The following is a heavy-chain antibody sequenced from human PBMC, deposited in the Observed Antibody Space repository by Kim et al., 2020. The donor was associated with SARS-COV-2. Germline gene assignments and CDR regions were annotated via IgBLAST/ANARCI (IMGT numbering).Heavy chain of an antibody. D-gene: IGHD6-13*01. J-gene: IGHJ4*02. V-gene: IGHV4-34*01. CDR2: INHSGST. CDR3: ARAHSSSWERVDY. Sequence: SETLSLTCAVYGGSFSGYYWSWIRQPPGKGLEWIGEINHSGSTNYNPSLKSRVTISVDTSKNQFSLKLSSVTAADTAVYYCARAHSSSWERVDYWGQGTL. CDR1: GGSFSGYY.